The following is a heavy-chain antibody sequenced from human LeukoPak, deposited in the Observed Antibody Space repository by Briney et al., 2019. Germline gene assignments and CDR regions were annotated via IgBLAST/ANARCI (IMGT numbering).Heavy chain of an antibody. J-gene: IGHJ4*02. D-gene: IGHD1-26*01. Sequence: PGGSLRLSCAASGFTFNSHGMNWVRQAPGKGLEWVAVIWYDASKKYYADSVKGRFTISRDNSKNTLYLQMNSLRVDDTAVYYCARLSGSYLDYWGQGTVVTVSS. CDR1: GFTFNSHG. CDR3: ARLSGSYLDY. V-gene: IGHV3-33*01. CDR2: IWYDASKK.